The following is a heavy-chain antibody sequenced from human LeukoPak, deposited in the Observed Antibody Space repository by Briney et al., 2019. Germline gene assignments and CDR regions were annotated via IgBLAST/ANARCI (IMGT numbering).Heavy chain of an antibody. J-gene: IGHJ5*02. Sequence: GASVKVSCKASGYTFTSYGISWVRQAPGQGLEWMGWISAYNGNTNYAQKLQGRVTMTTDTSTSTAYMELRSLRSDDTAVYYCARWGIVGATRGCNWFDPWGQGTLVTVSS. D-gene: IGHD1-26*01. V-gene: IGHV1-18*01. CDR1: GYTFTSYG. CDR3: ARWGIVGATRGCNWFDP. CDR2: ISAYNGNT.